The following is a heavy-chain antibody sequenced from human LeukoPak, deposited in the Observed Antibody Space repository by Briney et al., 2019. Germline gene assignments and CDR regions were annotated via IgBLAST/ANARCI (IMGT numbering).Heavy chain of an antibody. Sequence: SETLSLTCTVSGGSISSHYWSWIRQPPGKGLEWIGYIYYSGSTNYNPSLKSRVTISVDTSKNQFSLKLSSVTAADTAVYYCAQTYYDSWSGPDYYYYYMDVWGKGTTVTVSS. CDR2: IYYSGST. CDR1: GGSISSHY. D-gene: IGHD3-3*01. J-gene: IGHJ6*03. V-gene: IGHV4-59*11. CDR3: AQTYYDSWSGPDYYYYYMDV.